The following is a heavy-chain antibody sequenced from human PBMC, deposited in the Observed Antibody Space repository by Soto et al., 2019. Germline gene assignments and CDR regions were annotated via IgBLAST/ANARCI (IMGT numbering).Heavy chain of an antibody. CDR3: TRGKTSRLLPPFDF. Sequence: PGGSLRLSCTGSAFTFDGYAMHWVRQAPGKGLEWVSYINNSSFTVYYADSVKGRFTISRDNAKNSLYLQVSSLRVEDTAVYYCTRGKTSRLLPPFDFWGQGTLVTVSS. J-gene: IGHJ4*02. D-gene: IGHD2-15*01. CDR1: AFTFDGYA. CDR2: INNSSFTV. V-gene: IGHV3-48*01.